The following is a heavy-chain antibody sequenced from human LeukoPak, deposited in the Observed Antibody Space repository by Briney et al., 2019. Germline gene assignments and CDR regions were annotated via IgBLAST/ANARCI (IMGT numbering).Heavy chain of an antibody. J-gene: IGHJ6*04. D-gene: IGHD6-19*01. CDR1: GGSISTYY. CDR3: ARVAGTGIMFFLDV. Sequence: TTSETLSLTCAVSGGSISTYYWSWIRQPPGKGLEWIGYIYYSGSTDYNPSLKSRVTISVDTSKNQFSLKLSSVTAADTAVYYCARVAGTGIMFFLDVWGKGTTVTVSS. V-gene: IGHV4-59*01. CDR2: IYYSGST.